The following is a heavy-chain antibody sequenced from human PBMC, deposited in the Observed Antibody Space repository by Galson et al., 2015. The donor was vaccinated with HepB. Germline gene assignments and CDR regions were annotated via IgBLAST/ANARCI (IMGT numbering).Heavy chain of an antibody. CDR2: IRCDGSNI. CDR1: GFTFSRHG. J-gene: IGHJ4*02. CDR3: AREGDAYASRSYFDY. V-gene: IGHV3-33*07. D-gene: IGHD3-3*01. Sequence: SLRLSCAASGFTFSRHGMNWVRQAPGKGLEWVATIRCDGSNIYYADSVKGRFTISRDNSKNTLYLQMNSLRAEDTAVYYCAREGDAYASRSYFDYWGQGTLVTVSS.